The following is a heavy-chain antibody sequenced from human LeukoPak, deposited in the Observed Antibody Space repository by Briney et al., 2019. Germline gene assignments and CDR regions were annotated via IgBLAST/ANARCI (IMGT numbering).Heavy chain of an antibody. V-gene: IGHV4-61*02. Sequence: SETLSLTCTVSGGSISSGSYYWSWIRQPAGKGLEWIVRIYTSGSTNYNPSLKSRVTISVDTSKNQFSLKLSSVTAADTAVYYCAREQTYYDFWSGYASRGYYFDYWGQGTLVTVSS. CDR2: IYTSGST. D-gene: IGHD3-3*01. CDR1: GGSISSGSYY. CDR3: AREQTYYDFWSGYASRGYYFDY. J-gene: IGHJ4*02.